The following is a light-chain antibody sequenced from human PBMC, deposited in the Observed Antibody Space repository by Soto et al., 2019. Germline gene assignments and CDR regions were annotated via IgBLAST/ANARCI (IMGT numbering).Light chain of an antibody. CDR1: QGISSW. CDR2: GAS. V-gene: IGKV1-12*01. CDR3: QQANSSPWT. J-gene: IGKJ1*01. Sequence: DIQMTQSPSSVSASVGDRVTITCRASQGISSWLAWHQQKPGKAPKLLIYGASTLPSGVPSRFSGSGSGTDFNLTISSLQPEDFATYYCQQANSSPWTFGQGTKVEIK.